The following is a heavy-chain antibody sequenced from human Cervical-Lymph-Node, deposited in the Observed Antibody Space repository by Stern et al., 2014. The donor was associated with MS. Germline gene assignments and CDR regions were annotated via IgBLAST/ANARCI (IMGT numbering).Heavy chain of an antibody. V-gene: IGHV3-73*01. D-gene: IGHD1-14*01. CDR3: TRLRSLLTPNYYYYGMDV. CDR1: GFTFSDSP. CDR2: IRSKANSYAT. Sequence: EVQLEESGGGLVQPGGSLKLSCAASGFTFSDSPMHWVRQASGKGLEWVGRIRSKANSYATAYAASVKGRFTISRDDSKNTAYLQMNSLKTEDTAVYYCTRLRSLLTPNYYYYGMDVWGQGTTVTVSS. J-gene: IGHJ6*02.